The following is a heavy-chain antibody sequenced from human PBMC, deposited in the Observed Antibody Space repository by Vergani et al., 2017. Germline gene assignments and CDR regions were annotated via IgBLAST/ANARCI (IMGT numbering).Heavy chain of an antibody. CDR2: IYSGGST. V-gene: IGHV3-66*02. J-gene: IGHJ5*02. CDR3: ARDGPYGSDGFDP. Sequence: VQLVESGGGLVQPGGSLRLSCAASGFTVSSNYMSWVRQAPGKGLEWVSVIYSGGSTYYADSVKGRFTISRDNSKNTLYLQMNSLRAEDTAVYYCARDGPYGSDGFDPWGQGTLVTVSS. D-gene: IGHD3-10*01. CDR1: GFTVSSNY.